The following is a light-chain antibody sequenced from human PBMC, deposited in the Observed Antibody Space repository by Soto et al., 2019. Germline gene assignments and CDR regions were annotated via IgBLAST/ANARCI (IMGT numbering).Light chain of an antibody. CDR1: SGHSSYA. J-gene: IGLJ3*02. V-gene: IGLV4-69*01. CDR3: QAWGTSPHWV. Sequence: QPVLTQSPSASASLGASVKLTCTLSSGHSSYAIAWHQQQPEKGPRYLMKLNSDGSHSQGDGIPDRFSGSSSGAERYLTNSRLQSEDEAEYYCQAWGTSPHWVFGGGTKLTVL. CDR2: LNSDGSH.